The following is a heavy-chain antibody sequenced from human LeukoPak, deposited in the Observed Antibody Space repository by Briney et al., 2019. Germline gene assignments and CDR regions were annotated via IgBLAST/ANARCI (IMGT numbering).Heavy chain of an antibody. V-gene: IGHV3-53*01. CDR1: GFTVSSTY. Sequence: GGSLRLSCAASGFTVSSTYMSWVRQAPGQGLEWVSVIYSGGNTYYADSVKGRFTIPRDNSKNTFYLQMNSLRAEDTAVYYCARLRAGDYFDYWGQGTLVTVSS. CDR3: ARLRAGDYFDY. D-gene: IGHD6-19*01. CDR2: IYSGGNT. J-gene: IGHJ4*02.